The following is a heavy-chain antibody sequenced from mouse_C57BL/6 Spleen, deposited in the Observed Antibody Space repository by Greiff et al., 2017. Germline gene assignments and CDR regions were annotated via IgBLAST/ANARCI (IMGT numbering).Heavy chain of an antibody. Sequence: EVKLLESGPGLVKPSQSLSLTCSVTGYSITSGYYWNWIRQFPGNKLEWMGYISYDGSNNYNPSLKNRISITRDTSKNQFFLKLNSVTTEDTATYYCATLYYGSSYGYFDDWGTGTTVTVSS. CDR2: ISYDGSN. J-gene: IGHJ1*03. CDR3: ATLYYGSSYGYFDD. CDR1: GYSITSGYY. D-gene: IGHD1-1*01. V-gene: IGHV3-6*01.